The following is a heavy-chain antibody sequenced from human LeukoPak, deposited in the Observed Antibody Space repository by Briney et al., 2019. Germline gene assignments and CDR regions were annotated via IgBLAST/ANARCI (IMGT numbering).Heavy chain of an antibody. CDR3: ARAGKWTTLKAIRLPRFDP. CDR2: IYYSGST. CDR1: GGSISSYY. V-gene: IGHV4-59*01. D-gene: IGHD3-16*01. J-gene: IGHJ5*02. Sequence: SETLSLTCTVSGGSISSYYWSWIRQPPGKGLEWIGYIYYSGSTNYNPSLKSRVTISVDTSKNQFSLKLSSVTAADTAVYYCARAGKWTTLKAIRLPRFDPWGQGTLVTVSS.